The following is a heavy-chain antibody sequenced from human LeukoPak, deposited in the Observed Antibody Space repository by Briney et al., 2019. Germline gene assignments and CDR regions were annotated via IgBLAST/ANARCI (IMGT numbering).Heavy chain of an antibody. CDR2: ISSSGSTI. D-gene: IGHD3-10*02. CDR3: AELGITMIGGV. V-gene: IGHV3-48*04. CDR1: GFTFSSYS. J-gene: IGHJ6*04. Sequence: GGSLRPSCAASGFTFSSYSMNWVRQAPGKGLEWVSYISSSGSTIYYADSVKGRFTISRDNAKNSLYLQMNSLRAEDTAVYYCAELGITMIGGVWGKGTTVTISS.